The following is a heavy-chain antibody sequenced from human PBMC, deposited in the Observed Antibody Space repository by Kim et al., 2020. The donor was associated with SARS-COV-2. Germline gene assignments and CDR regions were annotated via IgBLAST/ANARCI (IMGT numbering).Heavy chain of an antibody. Sequence: SVKVSCKASGGTFSSYAISWVRQAPGQGLEWIGRIIPILGIANYAQKFQGRVTITADKSTSTAYMELSSLRSEDTAVYYCASGDTAMAPIDYWGQGTLVTVSS. D-gene: IGHD5-18*01. V-gene: IGHV1-69*04. CDR1: GGTFSSYA. CDR2: IIPILGIA. CDR3: ASGDTAMAPIDY. J-gene: IGHJ4*02.